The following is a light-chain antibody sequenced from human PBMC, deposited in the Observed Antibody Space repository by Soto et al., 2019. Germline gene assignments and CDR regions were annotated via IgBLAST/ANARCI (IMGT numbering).Light chain of an antibody. CDR3: QQRSNWPPEIT. J-gene: IGKJ5*01. V-gene: IGKV3-11*01. Sequence: EIVLTQSPGTLSLSPGERATLSCRASQSVTNYLAWYQQKPGQAPSLLIYGASNRATGIPARFSGSGSGTDFTLTISSLEPEDFAVYYCQQRSNWPPEITFGQGTRLEIK. CDR2: GAS. CDR1: QSVTNY.